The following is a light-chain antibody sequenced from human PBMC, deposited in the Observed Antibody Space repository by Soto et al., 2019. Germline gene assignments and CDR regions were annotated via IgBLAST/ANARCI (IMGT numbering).Light chain of an antibody. V-gene: IGKV4-1*01. J-gene: IGKJ4*01. CDR1: QTVLYHSINWNY. Sequence: DIVLTQSPDSLAVSLGERATISCKSSQTVLYHSINWNYLAWYQHKAGQPPKLLLYWASTRQSGIPDRFSGSGSGTDFTLTIDSLQAEDAAVYYCQQYYTLPLTFGGGTKVEIK. CDR3: QQYYTLPLT. CDR2: WAS.